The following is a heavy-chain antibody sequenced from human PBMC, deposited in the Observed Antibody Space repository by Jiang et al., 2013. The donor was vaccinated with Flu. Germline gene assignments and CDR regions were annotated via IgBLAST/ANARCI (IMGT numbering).Heavy chain of an antibody. CDR2: TYYRSKWYN. J-gene: IGHJ6*02. D-gene: IGHD2-2*01. V-gene: IGHV6-1*01. CDR3: ARDRCSSTSCYGDYYYGMDV. Sequence: QTLSLTCAISGDSVSSNSAAWNWIRQSPSRGLEWLGRTYYRSKWYNDYAVSVKSRITINPDTSKNQFSLQLNSVTPEDTAVYYCARDRCSSTSCYGDYYYGMDVWGQGTTVTVSS. CDR1: GDSVSSNSAA.